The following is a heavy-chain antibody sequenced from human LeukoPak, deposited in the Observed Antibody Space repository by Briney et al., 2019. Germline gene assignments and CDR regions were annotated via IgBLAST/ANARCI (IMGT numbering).Heavy chain of an antibody. J-gene: IGHJ4*02. V-gene: IGHV3-30*02. D-gene: IGHD3-10*01. CDR3: SKDRNYYGQGYFNY. Sequence: GGSLRLSCAASGFTFSSYGMHWVRQAPGKGLEWVAFIWYDGSNKYYADSVKGRFTISRDNSKNTLYLQMNSLRAEDTAVYYCSKDRNYYGQGYFNYWGQGTLVTVSS. CDR2: IWYDGSNK. CDR1: GFTFSSYG.